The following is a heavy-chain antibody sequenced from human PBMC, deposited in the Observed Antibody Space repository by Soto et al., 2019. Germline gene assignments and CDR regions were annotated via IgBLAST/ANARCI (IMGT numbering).Heavy chain of an antibody. CDR3: ARDPSIAARPSLFWFDP. V-gene: IGHV3-33*01. J-gene: IGHJ5*02. Sequence: PGGSLRLSCAASGFTFSSYGMHWVRQAPGKGLEWVAVIWYDGSNKYYADSVKGRFTISRDNSKNTLYLQMNSLRAEDTAVYYCARDPSIAARPSLFWFDPWGQGTLVTVSS. CDR1: GFTFSSYG. CDR2: IWYDGSNK. D-gene: IGHD6-6*01.